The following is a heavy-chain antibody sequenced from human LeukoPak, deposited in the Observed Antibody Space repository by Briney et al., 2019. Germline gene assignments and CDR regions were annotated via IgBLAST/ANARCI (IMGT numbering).Heavy chain of an antibody. Sequence: PGGSLRLSCSASGFTFNTYWMSWVRQAPGKGLQWVANVRPDGREQRYVDSVKGRSTISRDNAKNLVYLQMNSLRAEDTAVYYCATKVYSSSWYAFKNDAFDIWGQGTMVTVSS. D-gene: IGHD6-13*01. CDR1: GFTFNTYW. V-gene: IGHV3-7*03. CDR3: ATKVYSSSWYAFKNDAFDI. J-gene: IGHJ3*02. CDR2: VRPDGREQ.